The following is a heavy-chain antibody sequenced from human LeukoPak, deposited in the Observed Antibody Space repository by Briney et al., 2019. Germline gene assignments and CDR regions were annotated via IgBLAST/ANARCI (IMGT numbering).Heavy chain of an antibody. CDR1: GGSINVYY. J-gene: IGHJ4*02. CDR2: IYTSGST. Sequence: KPSETLSLTCSVSGGSINVYYWNWIRQSPGKGLEWIGRIYTSGSTNYNPSLKSRVTMSVDTSKNQFSLKLSSVTAADTAVYYCARAQMTTVTTDFDYWGQGTLVTVSS. CDR3: ARAQMTTVTTDFDY. V-gene: IGHV4-4*07. D-gene: IGHD4-17*01.